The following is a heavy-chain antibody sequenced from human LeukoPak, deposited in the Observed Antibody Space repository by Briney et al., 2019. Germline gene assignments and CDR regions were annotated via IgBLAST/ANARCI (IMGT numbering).Heavy chain of an antibody. CDR1: GFTFSSYG. CDR2: IRYDGSNK. CDR3: AKGVGSSGYFFDY. V-gene: IGHV3-30*02. Sequence: GGSLRLSCAASGFTFSSYGMHWVRQAPGKGLEWVAFIRYDGSNKYYADSVKGRFTISRDNSKNTLYLQMNSLRAEDTVVYYCAKGVGSSGYFFDYWGQGTLVTVSS. D-gene: IGHD3-22*01. J-gene: IGHJ4*02.